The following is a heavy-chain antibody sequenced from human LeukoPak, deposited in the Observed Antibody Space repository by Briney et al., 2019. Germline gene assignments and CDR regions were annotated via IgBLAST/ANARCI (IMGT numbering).Heavy chain of an antibody. CDR1: GGSISSSNYY. Sequence: PSETLSLTCTVSGGSISSSNYYWGWIRQPPGKGLEWIGNIYYSGNTYYNPSLKSRVTISVDTSKNQFSLKLNSVTAADTAVYYCASSKSTWNHYFDYWGQGTLVTVSS. J-gene: IGHJ4*02. CDR3: ASSKSTWNHYFDY. D-gene: IGHD1-1*01. CDR2: IYYSGNT. V-gene: IGHV4-39*01.